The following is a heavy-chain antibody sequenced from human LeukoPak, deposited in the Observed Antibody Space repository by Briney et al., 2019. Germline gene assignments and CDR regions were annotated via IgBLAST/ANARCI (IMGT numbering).Heavy chain of an antibody. J-gene: IGHJ6*03. V-gene: IGHV4-39*01. Sequence: SETLSLTCTVSGVSISSSSYYWGWIRQPPGKGLEWIGSIYYSGSTYYNPSLKSRVTISVDTSKNQFSLKLSSVTAADTAVYYCARLGPDYGDYEGAYYYYMDVWGKGTTVTVSS. CDR3: ARLGPDYGDYEGAYYYYMDV. D-gene: IGHD4-17*01. CDR1: GVSISSSSYY. CDR2: IYYSGST.